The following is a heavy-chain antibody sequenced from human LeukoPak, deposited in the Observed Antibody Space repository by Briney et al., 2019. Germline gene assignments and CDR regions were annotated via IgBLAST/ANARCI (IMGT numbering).Heavy chain of an antibody. CDR3: ACILLSRAAFDI. Sequence: GGSLRLSCAASGFTFSSYSMNWVRQAPGKGLEWVSSISSSSSYIYYADSVEGRFTISRDNAKNSLYLQMNSLRAEDTAVYYCACILLSRAAFDIWGQGTMVTVSS. CDR1: GFTFSSYS. CDR2: ISSSSSYI. J-gene: IGHJ3*02. V-gene: IGHV3-21*01. D-gene: IGHD2-15*01.